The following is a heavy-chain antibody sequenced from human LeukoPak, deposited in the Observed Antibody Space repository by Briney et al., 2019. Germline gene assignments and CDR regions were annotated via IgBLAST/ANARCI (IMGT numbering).Heavy chain of an antibody. J-gene: IGHJ6*02. CDR2: INHSGST. CDR1: GGSFSGYY. D-gene: IGHD6-13*01. CDR3: AGTIAAAGSLYYYGMDV. V-gene: IGHV4-34*01. Sequence: ASETLSLTCAVYGGSFSGYYWSWIRRPPGKGLEWIGEINHSGSTNYNPSLKSRVTISVDTSKHQFSLKLSSVTAADTAVYYCAGTIAAAGSLYYYGMDVWGQGTTVTVSS.